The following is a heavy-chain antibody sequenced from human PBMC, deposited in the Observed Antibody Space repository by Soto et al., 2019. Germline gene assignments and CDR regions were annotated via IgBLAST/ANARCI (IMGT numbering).Heavy chain of an antibody. D-gene: IGHD1-1*01. J-gene: IGHJ6*02. Sequence: GGSLRLSCEVSGFTLTSYGMNWVRQAPDKGLEWVSTIGRGGDTFYADSARGRFTISRDNSKNTVFLQMNSLRAEDTALYFCAKDGTTAGIHYYGMDIWGQGTTVTVSS. CDR3: AKDGTTAGIHYYGMDI. CDR2: IGRGGDT. V-gene: IGHV3-23*01. CDR1: GFTLTSYG.